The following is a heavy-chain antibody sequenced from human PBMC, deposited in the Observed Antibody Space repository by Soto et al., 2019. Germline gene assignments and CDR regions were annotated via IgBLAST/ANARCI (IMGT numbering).Heavy chain of an antibody. CDR1: GFTFSSYA. CDR2: ISGSGGST. Sequence: EVQLLESGGGLVQPGGSLRLSCAASGFTFSSYAMSWVRQAPGKGLEWVSAISGSGGSTYYADSVKGRFTISRDNSKNTLYLQMNSLRAEDTAVYYCARDDYYDSSGYDFQFDPWGQGTLVTVSS. D-gene: IGHD3-22*01. V-gene: IGHV3-23*01. CDR3: ARDDYYDSSGYDFQFDP. J-gene: IGHJ5*02.